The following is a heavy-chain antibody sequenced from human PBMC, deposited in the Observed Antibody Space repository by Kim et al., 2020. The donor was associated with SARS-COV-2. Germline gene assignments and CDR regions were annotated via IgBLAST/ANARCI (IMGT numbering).Heavy chain of an antibody. CDR1: GFTFDDYT. J-gene: IGHJ4*02. V-gene: IGHV3-43*01. CDR3: AKGNYYGSGSYSRFDY. CDR2: ISWDGGST. D-gene: IGHD3-10*01. Sequence: GGSLRLSCAASGFTFDDYTMHWVRQAPGKGLEWVSLISWDGGSTYYADSVKGRFTISRDNSKNSLYLQMNSLRTEDTALYYCAKGNYYGSGSYSRFDYWGQGTLVTVSS.